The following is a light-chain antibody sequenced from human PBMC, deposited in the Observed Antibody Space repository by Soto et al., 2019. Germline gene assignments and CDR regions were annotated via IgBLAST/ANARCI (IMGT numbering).Light chain of an antibody. CDR3: QVWDSSSDPW. CDR1: NIGSKS. CDR2: YDS. J-gene: IGLJ2*01. Sequence: SYELTQPPSVSVAPGKTARITCGGNNIGSKSVHWYQQKPGQAPVLVIYYDSDRPSGIPERFSGSNSGNTATLTISRVEAGDEADYYCQVWDSSSDPWIGGRTQLTVL. V-gene: IGLV3-21*04.